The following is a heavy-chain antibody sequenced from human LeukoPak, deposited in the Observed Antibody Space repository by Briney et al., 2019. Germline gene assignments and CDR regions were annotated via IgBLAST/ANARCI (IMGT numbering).Heavy chain of an antibody. CDR1: GFTFSSYA. CDR2: ISSNGGST. J-gene: IGHJ4*02. V-gene: IGHV3-64*01. Sequence: GGSLRLSCAASGFTFSSYAMHWVRQAPGKGLEYVSAISSNGGSTYYANSVKGRFTISRDNSKNTLYLQMNSLRAEDTAVYYCARGDWVAAAGGFFDYWGQGTLVTVSS. CDR3: ARGDWVAAAGGFFDY. D-gene: IGHD6-13*01.